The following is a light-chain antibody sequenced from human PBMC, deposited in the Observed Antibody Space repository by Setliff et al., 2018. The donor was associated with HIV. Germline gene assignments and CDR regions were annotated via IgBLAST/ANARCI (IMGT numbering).Light chain of an antibody. CDR3: SSCSSSSTLV. J-gene: IGLJ2*01. CDR1: SGDVGGYNC. V-gene: IGLV2-18*02. Sequence: QSALAQPPSVSGSPGQSVTISCTGTSGDVGGYNCVSWYQQPPGTAPKPMIYEVNNRPSGVPDRFSGSKSGNTASLTISGLQAEDEADYYCSSCSSSSTLVFGGGTRVTVL. CDR2: EVN.